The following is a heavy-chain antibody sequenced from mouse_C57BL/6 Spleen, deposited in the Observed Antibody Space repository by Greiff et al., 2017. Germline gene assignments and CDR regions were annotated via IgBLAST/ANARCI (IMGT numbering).Heavy chain of an antibody. CDR2: IHPNSGST. J-gene: IGHJ2*01. CDR1: GYTFTSYW. V-gene: IGHV1-64*01. Sequence: QVQLQQPGAELVKPGASVKLSCKASGYTFTSYWMHWVKQRPGQGLEWIGMIHPNSGSTNYNAKFKSKATLTVDKSSSTAYMQLGSLTSEDSAVYYCASLTGTNYWGQGTTLTVSS. D-gene: IGHD4-1*01. CDR3: ASLTGTNY.